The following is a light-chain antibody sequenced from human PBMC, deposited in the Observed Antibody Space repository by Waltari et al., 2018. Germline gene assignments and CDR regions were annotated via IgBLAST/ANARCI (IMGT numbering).Light chain of an antibody. V-gene: IGKV3-11*01. J-gene: IGKJ5*01. Sequence: EIVLKQSPGTLSLSPGERVTLSCRASQSVRNSLSWYQQKPGQAPRLLIHDTSNRATGIPARCSGSGSGTDFTLTISSLEPEDFAVYYCQQRSNFGQGTRLDI. CDR2: DTS. CDR3: QQRSN. CDR1: QSVRNS.